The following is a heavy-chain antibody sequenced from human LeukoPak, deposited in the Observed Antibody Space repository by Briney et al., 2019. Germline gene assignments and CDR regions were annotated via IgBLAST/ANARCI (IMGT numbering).Heavy chain of an antibody. CDR3: ASLPGGYSSGWQTYYYYGMDV. Sequence: GASVKVSCKASGYTFTSYGISWVRQAPGQGLEWMGGIIPIFGTANYAQKFQGRVTITADESTSTAYMELSSLRSEDTAVYYCASLPGGYSSGWQTYYYYGMDVWGQGTTVTVSS. CDR2: IIPIFGTA. J-gene: IGHJ6*02. V-gene: IGHV1-69*13. CDR1: GYTFTSYG. D-gene: IGHD6-19*01.